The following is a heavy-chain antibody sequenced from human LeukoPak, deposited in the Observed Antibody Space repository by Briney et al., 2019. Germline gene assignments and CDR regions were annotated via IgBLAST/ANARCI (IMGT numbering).Heavy chain of an antibody. CDR2: VYPGDSDT. CDR3: VRSPAVGYDWNQMYFYYMDV. Sequence: GEPLKIFCKGSGYIFTNYWIGWVRQRPGKGLEWMGIVYPGDSDTRYSPSFQGQVTISADESINTGYLQWTSLKASDTATYYCVRSPAVGYDWNQMYFYYMDVWGKGTTVTVSS. V-gene: IGHV5-51*01. CDR1: GYIFTNYW. J-gene: IGHJ6*03. D-gene: IGHD1-20*01.